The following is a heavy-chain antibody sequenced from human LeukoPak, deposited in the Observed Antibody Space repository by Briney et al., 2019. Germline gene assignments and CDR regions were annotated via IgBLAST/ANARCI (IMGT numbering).Heavy chain of an antibody. V-gene: IGHV1-18*01. J-gene: IGHJ3*02. CDR2: ISTYNGDT. CDR1: GYTFSSYG. Sequence: ASVKVSCKASGYTFSSYGISWVRQAPGQGLEWMGWISTYNGDTNYAQKVQGRVTMTTDTSTSTAYMELGSLRSDDTAVYYCARDWNYVHDDFDIWGQGTMVTVSS. CDR3: ARDWNYVHDDFDI. D-gene: IGHD1-7*01.